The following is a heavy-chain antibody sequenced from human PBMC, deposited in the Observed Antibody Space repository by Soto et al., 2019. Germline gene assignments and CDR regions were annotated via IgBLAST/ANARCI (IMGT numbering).Heavy chain of an antibody. D-gene: IGHD3-10*01. Sequence: PGGSLRLSCAASGFTFSSYAMSWVRQAPGKGLEWVSAISGSGGSTYYADSVKGRFTISRDNSKNTLYLQMNSLRAEDTAVYYCAKCNVGWFGEYYFDYWGQGTLVTVSS. CDR3: AKCNVGWFGEYYFDY. J-gene: IGHJ4*02. V-gene: IGHV3-23*01. CDR2: ISGSGGST. CDR1: GFTFSSYA.